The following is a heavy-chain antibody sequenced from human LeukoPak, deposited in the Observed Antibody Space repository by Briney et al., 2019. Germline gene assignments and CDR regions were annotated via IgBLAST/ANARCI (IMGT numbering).Heavy chain of an antibody. CDR1: GYTFTDYY. CDR2: INPNSGGT. V-gene: IGHV1-2*02. D-gene: IGHD1-26*01. CDR3: ARGSDIVGATHYGMDV. J-gene: IGHJ6*02. Sequence: ASVKVSCKASGYTFTDYYIHWVRRAPGQGLEWMGWINPNSGGTHYAQNFQGRVTMTRDTSISTAYMELSRLRSDDTAVYYCARGSDIVGATHYGMDVWGQGTTVTVSS.